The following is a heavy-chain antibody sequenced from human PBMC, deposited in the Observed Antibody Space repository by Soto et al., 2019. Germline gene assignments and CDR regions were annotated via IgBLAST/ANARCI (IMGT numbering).Heavy chain of an antibody. CDR1: GFTFSNYA. CDR3: ARPSTKAAGTX. CDR2: ISGDGVTT. J-gene: IGHJ4*02. D-gene: IGHD6-13*01. V-gene: IGHV3-23*01. Sequence: PGGSLRLSFVASGFTFSNYAMSWVRQAPGKGLEWVSVISGDGVTTDSADSVKGRFTISRDNSQNTLYLQLNNLRAEDTAVYYCARPSTKAAGTXWGQGTLVTVSX.